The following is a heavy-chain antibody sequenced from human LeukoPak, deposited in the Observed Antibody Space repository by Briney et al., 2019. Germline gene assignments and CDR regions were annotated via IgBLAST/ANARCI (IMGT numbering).Heavy chain of an antibody. CDR3: VGRDFDY. Sequence: SQTLSLTCTVSGGSISSGVYYWTWIRQPAGKGLEWIGQIYTSGTTNYNPSLKSRVTISLDTSKNQFSLKLSSVTAADTAFYYCVGRDFDYWGQGTLVTVSS. V-gene: IGHV4-61*09. CDR2: IYTSGTT. D-gene: IGHD1-26*01. J-gene: IGHJ4*02. CDR1: GGSISSGVYY.